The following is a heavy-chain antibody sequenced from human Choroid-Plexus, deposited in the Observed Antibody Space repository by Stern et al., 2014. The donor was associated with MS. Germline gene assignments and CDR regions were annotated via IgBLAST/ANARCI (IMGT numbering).Heavy chain of an antibody. CDR3: ARDQRGITIFGVVTDYYYLGMDV. J-gene: IGHJ6*02. CDR1: GYIFTGYY. D-gene: IGHD3-3*01. Sequence: VQLVQSGAEVKKPGASVKVSCKTSGYIFTGYYIHWVRQAPGQGLEWMAWINPKTGGTKYAQKFRGRVTMSRDTSISTAYVELSSLTSDDTAVYYCARDQRGITIFGVVTDYYYLGMDVWAKGPRSPSP. CDR2: INPKTGGT. V-gene: IGHV1-2*02.